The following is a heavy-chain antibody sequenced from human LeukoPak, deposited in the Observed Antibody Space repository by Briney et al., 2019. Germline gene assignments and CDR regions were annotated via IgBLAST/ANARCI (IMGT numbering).Heavy chain of an antibody. V-gene: IGHV3-48*03. CDR3: VRDGYYHSGIWDF. Sequence: GGSLRLSCAASGFTFSNYEMNWVRQAPGKGLEWVSYISSSGSTIYYADSVKGRFTISRDNAKNSLYLQMNSLRAEDTAVYYCVRDGYYHSGIWDFCGQGTLVTVSS. CDR2: ISSSGSTI. CDR1: GFTFSNYE. D-gene: IGHD3-10*01. J-gene: IGHJ4*02.